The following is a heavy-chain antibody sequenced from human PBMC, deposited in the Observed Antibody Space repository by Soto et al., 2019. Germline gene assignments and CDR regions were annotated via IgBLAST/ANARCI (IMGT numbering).Heavy chain of an antibody. CDR2: IYSGGST. V-gene: IGHV3-66*01. D-gene: IGHD6-13*01. Sequence: EVQLVESGGGLVQPGGSLRVSCAASGSTVSRNYMSWVRQAPGKGLEWVSIIYSGGSTYYADSVKGRFTISRDTSKNTLSLQMNSLRAEDTAVYYCASDRLGLDSSRWYGGCDCWGQGTLVTVSS. CDR1: GSTVSRNY. CDR3: ASDRLGLDSSRWYGGCDC. J-gene: IGHJ4*02.